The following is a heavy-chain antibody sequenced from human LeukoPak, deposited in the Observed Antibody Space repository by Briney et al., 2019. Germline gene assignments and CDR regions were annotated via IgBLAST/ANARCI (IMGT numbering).Heavy chain of an antibody. Sequence: GGSLRLSCEASGFSFSNHWMSWVRQAPGKGLEWVANINEDGSEKTHVDSVKGRSTISRDYVKKSVYLQMNSLTAEDTAMYYCARGVGWFDPWGQGTLVTVSS. CDR3: ARGVGWFDP. V-gene: IGHV3-7*04. CDR1: GFSFSNHW. D-gene: IGHD2-2*01. J-gene: IGHJ5*02. CDR2: INEDGSEK.